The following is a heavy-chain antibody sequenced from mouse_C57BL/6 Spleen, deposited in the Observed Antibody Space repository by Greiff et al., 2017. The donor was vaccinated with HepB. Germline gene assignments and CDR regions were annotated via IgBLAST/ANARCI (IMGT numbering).Heavy chain of an antibody. V-gene: IGHV1-82*01. J-gene: IGHJ2*01. Sequence: QVQLQQSGPELVKPGASVKISCKASGYAFTSSWMNWVKQRPGKGLEWIGRIYPGDGDTNYNGKFKGKATLTADKSSSTAYMQLSSLTSEDSAVYFCARWRQGYYFDYWGQGTTLTVS. D-gene: IGHD6-1*01. CDR3: ARWRQGYYFDY. CDR2: IYPGDGDT. CDR1: GYAFTSSW.